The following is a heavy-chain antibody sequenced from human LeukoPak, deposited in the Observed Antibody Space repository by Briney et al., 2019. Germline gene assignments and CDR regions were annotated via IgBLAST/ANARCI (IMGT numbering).Heavy chain of an antibody. CDR1: GYTFTSYG. Sequence: ASVKVSCKASGYTFTSYGISWVRLAPGQGLEWMGWISAYNGNTNYAQKLQGRVTMTTDTSTSTAYMELRSLRSDDTAVYYCARDRPRPDGNAFDIWGQGTMVTVSS. D-gene: IGHD6-6*01. CDR3: ARDRPRPDGNAFDI. CDR2: ISAYNGNT. J-gene: IGHJ3*02. V-gene: IGHV1-18*01.